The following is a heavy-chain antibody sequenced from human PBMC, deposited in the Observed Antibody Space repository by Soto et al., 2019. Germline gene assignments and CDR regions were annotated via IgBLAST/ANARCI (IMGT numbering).Heavy chain of an antibody. CDR2: ITSRSGYI. CDR3: AKAGRLLSIPYYFDY. D-gene: IGHD3-10*01. CDR1: GFTFSSYT. Sequence: TGGSLRLSCAASGFTFSSYTMNWVRQAPGKGLEWLSSITSRSGYIYYGDSVKGRFTISRDNSKNTLYLQMNSLRAEDMAVYYCAKAGRLLSIPYYFDYWGQGTLVTVSS. V-gene: IGHV3-21*04. J-gene: IGHJ4*02.